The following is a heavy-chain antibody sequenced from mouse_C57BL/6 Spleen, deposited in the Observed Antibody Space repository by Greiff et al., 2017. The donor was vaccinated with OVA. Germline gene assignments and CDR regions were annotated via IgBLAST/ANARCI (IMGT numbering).Heavy chain of an antibody. J-gene: IGHJ4*01. CDR2: IYPSDSET. Sequence: QVQLQQSGAELVRPGSSVKLSCKASGYTFTSYWMDWVKQRPGQGLEWIGNIYPSDSETHYNQKFKDKATLTVDKSSSTAYLQRSSLTSADAAVYYGARELSYYGYDEAMDDWGQGTSVTVSS. CDR3: ARELSYYGYDEAMDD. V-gene: IGHV1-61*01. CDR1: GYTFTSYW. D-gene: IGHD2-9*01.